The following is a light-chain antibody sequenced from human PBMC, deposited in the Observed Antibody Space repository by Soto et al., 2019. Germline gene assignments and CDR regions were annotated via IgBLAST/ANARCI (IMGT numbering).Light chain of an antibody. J-gene: IGLJ3*02. Sequence: QSVLTQPPSASGSPGQSVTISCTGTSTDVGTYNHVSWYQHHPGKVPKHIIYEVTKRPSGVPDRFSGSKSGNTASLTISGLQAEDEADYYCCSYGGANSFWVFGGGTKLTVL. CDR2: EVT. V-gene: IGLV2-8*01. CDR3: CSYGGANSFWV. CDR1: STDVGTYNH.